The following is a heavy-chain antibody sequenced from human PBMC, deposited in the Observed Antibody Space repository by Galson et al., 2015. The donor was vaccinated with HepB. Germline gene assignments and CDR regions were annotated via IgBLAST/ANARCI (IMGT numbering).Heavy chain of an antibody. CDR1: GYTFTGYY. CDR2: IYPNSGGT. D-gene: IGHD2-2*02. Sequence: SVKVSCKASGYTFTGYYMHWVRQAPGQGLEWMGWIYPNSGGTNYAQKFQGRVTMTRDTSISTAYMELSRLRSDDTAVYYCARVEVVPAAIQYYFDYWGQGTLVTVSS. J-gene: IGHJ4*02. CDR3: ARVEVVPAAIQYYFDY. V-gene: IGHV1-2*02.